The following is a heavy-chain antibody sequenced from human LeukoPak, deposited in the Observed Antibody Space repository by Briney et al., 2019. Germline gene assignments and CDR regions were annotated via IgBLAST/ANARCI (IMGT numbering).Heavy chain of an antibody. Sequence: SVKVSCKASGGTFSSYAISWVRQAPGQGLEWMGGIIPIFGTANYAQKFQGRVTITTDESTSTVHMELSSLRSEDTAVYYCARVGIAAADRPFDYWGQGTLVTVSS. CDR1: GGTFSSYA. J-gene: IGHJ4*02. CDR2: IIPIFGTA. V-gene: IGHV1-69*05. D-gene: IGHD6-13*01. CDR3: ARVGIAAADRPFDY.